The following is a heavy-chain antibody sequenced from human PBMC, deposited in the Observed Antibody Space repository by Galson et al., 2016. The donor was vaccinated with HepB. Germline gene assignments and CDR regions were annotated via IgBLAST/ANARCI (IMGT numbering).Heavy chain of an antibody. V-gene: IGHV3-53*01. CDR1: AFNIRKNY. D-gene: IGHD3-16*01. CDR2: IYSDTST. Sequence: SLRLSCAASAFNIRKNYMSWVRQAPGQGLEWVSTIYSDTSTYYADSVKGRFTISRDNSKNTLYLQMNSLRAEDTAIYYCARFHDYSPTFFDYWGQGTLVTVSS. J-gene: IGHJ4*02. CDR3: ARFHDYSPTFFDY.